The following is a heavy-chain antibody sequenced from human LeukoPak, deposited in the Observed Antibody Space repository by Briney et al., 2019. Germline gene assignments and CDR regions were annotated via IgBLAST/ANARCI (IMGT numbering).Heavy chain of an antibody. CDR2: ISGSGGST. J-gene: IGHJ4*02. CDR1: GFTFSTYA. D-gene: IGHD5-24*01. CDR3: ANTPGVEMATIV. V-gene: IGHV3-23*01. Sequence: PGGSLRLSCAAPGFTFSTYAMSWVRQAPGKGLEWVSTISGSGGSTYYADSVRGRFTISRDISRNTLYLQMNSLRAEDTAVYYCANTPGVEMATIVWGQGNLVTVSS.